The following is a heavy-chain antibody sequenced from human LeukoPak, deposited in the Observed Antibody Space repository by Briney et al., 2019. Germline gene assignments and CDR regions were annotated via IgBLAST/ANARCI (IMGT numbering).Heavy chain of an antibody. Sequence: PGGSLRLSCATSGFTFSSYGMYWVRQAPGKGLEWLAFIRYDGINKYYADSVKGRFTISRDNSKNTLYLQMNSLRAEDTDVYYCAKDSLTGTGPYYFDCWGQGTLVTVSS. CDR1: GFTFSSYG. D-gene: IGHD3-9*01. V-gene: IGHV3-30*02. J-gene: IGHJ4*02. CDR3: AKDSLTGTGPYYFDC. CDR2: IRYDGINK.